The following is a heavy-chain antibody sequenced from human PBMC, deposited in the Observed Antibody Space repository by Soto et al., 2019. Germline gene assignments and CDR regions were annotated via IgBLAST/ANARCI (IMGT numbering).Heavy chain of an antibody. CDR3: AKDQEGIAAAGTIYYFDY. CDR2: INGSGGST. J-gene: IGHJ4*02. CDR1: GFTFSSYA. V-gene: IGHV3-23*01. D-gene: IGHD6-13*01. Sequence: GGSLRLSCAASGFTFSSYAMSWVRQAPGKGLEWVSAINGSGGSTYYADSVKGRFTISRDNSKNTLYLQMNSLRAEDTAVYYCAKDQEGIAAAGTIYYFDYWGQGTLVTVSS.